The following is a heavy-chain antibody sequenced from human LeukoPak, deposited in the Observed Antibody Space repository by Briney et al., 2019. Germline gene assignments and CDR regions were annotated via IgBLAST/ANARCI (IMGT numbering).Heavy chain of an antibody. J-gene: IGHJ4*02. CDR2: ISSSGSTI. V-gene: IGHV3-48*03. CDR3: ARDVNYYDSSGYYSSFDY. CDR1: GFTFSSYE. Sequence: PGGSLSLSCAASGFTFSSYEMNWVRQAPGKGLEWVSYISSSGSTIYYADSVKGRFTISRDNAKNSLYLQMNSLRAEDTAVYYCARDVNYYDSSGYYSSFDYWGQGTLVTVSS. D-gene: IGHD3-22*01.